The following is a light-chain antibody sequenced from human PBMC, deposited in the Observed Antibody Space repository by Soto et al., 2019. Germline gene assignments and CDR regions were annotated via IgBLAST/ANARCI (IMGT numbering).Light chain of an antibody. J-gene: IGKJ3*01. V-gene: IGKV3-11*01. CDR1: ESVSID. Sequence: EVVLTQSPGTLSLSPGDRATLSCRASESVSIDFAWYQQKPGQAPRLLIYDASNRATDIPARFSGSGFGTDFTLSISSLEPEDFAVHYCQHRHNFGPGTKVDIK. CDR2: DAS. CDR3: QHRHN.